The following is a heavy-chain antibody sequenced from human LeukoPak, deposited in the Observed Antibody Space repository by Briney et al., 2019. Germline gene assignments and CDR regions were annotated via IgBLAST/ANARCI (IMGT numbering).Heavy chain of an antibody. CDR1: GYTFTSYG. J-gene: IGHJ4*02. V-gene: IGHV7-4-1*02. Sequence: WASVKVSCKASGYTFTSYGISWVRQAPGQGLEWMGWINTNTGNPTYAQGFTGRFVFSLDMSVSTAYLQISSLKAEDTAVYYCARDTGDTTYYFDYWGQGTLVTVSS. CDR3: ARDTGDTTYYFDY. CDR2: INTNTGNP. D-gene: IGHD7-27*01.